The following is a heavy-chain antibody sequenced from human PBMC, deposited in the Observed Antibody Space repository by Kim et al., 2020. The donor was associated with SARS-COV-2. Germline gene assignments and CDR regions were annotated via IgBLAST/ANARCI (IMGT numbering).Heavy chain of an antibody. V-gene: IGHV3-23*01. CDR3: ARAIWVGELLSESRADY. J-gene: IGHJ4*02. Sequence: VRGRFTIARDHPKNTLYLQMHSLRAEDTAVYYCARAIWVGELLSESRADYWGQGTLVTVSS. D-gene: IGHD3-10*01.